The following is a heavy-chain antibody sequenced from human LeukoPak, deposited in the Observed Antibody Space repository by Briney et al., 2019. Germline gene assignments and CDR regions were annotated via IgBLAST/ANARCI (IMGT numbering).Heavy chain of an antibody. CDR2: INTDGSIT. CDR3: ARVAGGTTFDY. Sequence: GGSLRLSCAASGFSFTSYWMHWGRQAPGKGLVWVSRINTDGSITSYADSVKGRFTISRDTAKNSLYLQINSLRAVDTAIYYCARVAGGTTFDYWGQGARVTVSS. D-gene: IGHD6-13*01. CDR1: GFSFTSYW. J-gene: IGHJ4*02. V-gene: IGHV3-74*01.